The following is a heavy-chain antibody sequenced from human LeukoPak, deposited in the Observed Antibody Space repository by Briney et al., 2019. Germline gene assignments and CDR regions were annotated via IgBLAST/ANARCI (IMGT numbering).Heavy chain of an antibody. CDR3: ARVSTLALHYYGMDV. D-gene: IGHD6-13*01. Sequence: SETLSLTCTVSGVSISSYYWSWIRQPPGKGLEWIGYIYYSGSTNYNPSLKSRVTISVDTSKNQFSLKLSSVTAADTAVYYCARVSTLALHYYGMDVWGQGTTVTVSS. CDR2: IYYSGST. J-gene: IGHJ6*02. CDR1: GVSISSYY. V-gene: IGHV4-59*01.